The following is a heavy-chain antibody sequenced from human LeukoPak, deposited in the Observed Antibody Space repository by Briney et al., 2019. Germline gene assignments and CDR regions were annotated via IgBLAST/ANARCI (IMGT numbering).Heavy chain of an antibody. Sequence: GGSLRLSCAASGFTFSDYYMSWIRQAPGKGLEWISYISSSSSIMYYADSVKGRFTISRDNAQNSLYLQMNSLRAEDTAVYYCARANYGGNPRYFQHWGQGTLVTVSS. J-gene: IGHJ1*01. CDR3: ARANYGGNPRYFQH. V-gene: IGHV3-11*01. D-gene: IGHD4-23*01. CDR1: GFTFSDYY. CDR2: ISSSSSIM.